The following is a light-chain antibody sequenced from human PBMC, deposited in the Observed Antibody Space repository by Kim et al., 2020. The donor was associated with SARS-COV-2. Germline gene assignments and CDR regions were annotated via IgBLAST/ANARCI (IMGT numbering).Light chain of an antibody. CDR3: AAWDDSLSGRV. J-gene: IGLJ3*02. CDR1: SSNIGSNS. Sequence: QSVLTQPPSASGTPGQRVTISCSGSSSNIGSNSVYWYQQLPGTAPKLLIYRNNQRPSGVPDLFSGSKSGTSASLAISGLRSEDEADYYCAAWDDSLSGRVFGGGTKLTVL. V-gene: IGLV1-47*01. CDR2: RNN.